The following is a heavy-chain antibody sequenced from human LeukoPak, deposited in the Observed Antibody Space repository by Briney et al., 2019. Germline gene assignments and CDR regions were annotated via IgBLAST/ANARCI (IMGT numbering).Heavy chain of an antibody. V-gene: IGHV3-30*18. CDR2: ISADGYNK. J-gene: IGHJ4*02. Sequence: GGSLRLSCVASGFTFSNYGMHWVRQAPGKGLEWVADISADGYNKYSADSVKGRFTISRDNSKNTLFLQMNSLRAEDTAVYYCAKARRYYYDSSGYAPDDYWGQGTLVTVSS. D-gene: IGHD3-22*01. CDR3: AKARRYYYDSSGYAPDDY. CDR1: GFTFSNYG.